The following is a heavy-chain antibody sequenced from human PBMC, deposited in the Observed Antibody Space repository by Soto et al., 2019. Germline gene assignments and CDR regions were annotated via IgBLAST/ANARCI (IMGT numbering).Heavy chain of an antibody. Sequence: QVQLVQSGAEVKKPGASVKVSCRPSGYTFNSHGISWARQAPGQGLEWVGWISTFNGNTDYAQKVQGRVTMTTDPCTGTVYREVRTLRSDDTAVYYCARGIYSDYWGQGTLVTVSS. J-gene: IGHJ4*02. CDR3: ARGIYSDY. CDR1: GYTFNSHG. V-gene: IGHV1-18*01. CDR2: ISTFNGNT.